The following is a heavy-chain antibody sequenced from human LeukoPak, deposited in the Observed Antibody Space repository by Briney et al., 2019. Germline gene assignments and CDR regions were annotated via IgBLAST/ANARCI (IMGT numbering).Heavy chain of an antibody. V-gene: IGHV1-18*01. CDR2: ISAYNGNT. D-gene: IGHD5-24*01. CDR1: GSTFTSYG. J-gene: IGHJ4*02. Sequence: GASVKVSRKASGSTFTSYGISWVRQAPGQGLEWMGWISAYNGNTNYAQKLQGRVTVTTDTSTSTAYMELRSLRSDDTAVYYCAGNAGGYNFGYFDYWGQGTLVTVSS. CDR3: AGNAGGYNFGYFDY.